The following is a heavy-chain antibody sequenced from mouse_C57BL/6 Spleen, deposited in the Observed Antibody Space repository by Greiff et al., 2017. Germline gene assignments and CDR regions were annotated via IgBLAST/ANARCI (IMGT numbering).Heavy chain of an antibody. Sequence: VKLQESGAELVRPGASVTLSCKASGYTFTDYEMHWVKQTPVHGLEWIGAIDPETGGTAYNQKFKGKAILTADKSSSTAYMELRSLTSEDSAVYYCTRSGTGRSWFAYWGQGTLVTVSA. CDR3: TRSGTGRSWFAY. CDR2: IDPETGGT. V-gene: IGHV1-15*01. D-gene: IGHD4-1*01. CDR1: GYTFTDYE. J-gene: IGHJ3*01.